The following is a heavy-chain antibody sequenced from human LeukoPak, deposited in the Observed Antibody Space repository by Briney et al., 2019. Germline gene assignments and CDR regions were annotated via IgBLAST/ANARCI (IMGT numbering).Heavy chain of an antibody. V-gene: IGHV1-69*05. CDR3: ARDLDHGYSGSEGVHGAFDI. D-gene: IGHD5-12*01. CDR2: IIPIFGTA. J-gene: IGHJ3*02. CDR1: GGTFSSYA. Sequence: SVKVPCKASGGTFSSYAISWVRQAPGQGLEWMGGIIPIFGTANYAQKFQGRVTITTDESTSTAYMELSSLRSEDTAVYYCARDLDHGYSGSEGVHGAFDIWGQGTMVTVSS.